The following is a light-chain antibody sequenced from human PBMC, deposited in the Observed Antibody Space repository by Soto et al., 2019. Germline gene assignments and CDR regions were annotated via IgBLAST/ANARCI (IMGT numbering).Light chain of an antibody. Sequence: EIVLTQSPATLSLSPGERATLSCRASQSVSSYLAWYQQKPGQAPRLLIYDASNRATGIPARFSGSGSGTDFTLTISSLEPEDFAVYYCQQRSNRPPEETLTFGGGTKVEIK. CDR1: QSVSSY. CDR3: QQRSNRPPEETLT. CDR2: DAS. V-gene: IGKV3-11*01. J-gene: IGKJ4*01.